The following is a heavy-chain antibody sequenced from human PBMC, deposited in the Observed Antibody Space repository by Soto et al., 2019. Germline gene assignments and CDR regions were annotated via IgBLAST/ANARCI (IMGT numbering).Heavy chain of an antibody. V-gene: IGHV3-21*01. CDR2: ISSTSSYM. CDR1: GFTFSSYI. J-gene: IGHJ5*02. CDR3: ARGPTGGTYYPDH. D-gene: IGHD1-26*01. Sequence: PGGSLRLSCAASGFTFSSYIMNWVRQAPGKGLEWVSSISSTSSYMDYADSVKGRFTISRDNAKNSLYLQMNSLRAEDTAVYYCARGPTGGTYYPDHWGQGTLVTVSS.